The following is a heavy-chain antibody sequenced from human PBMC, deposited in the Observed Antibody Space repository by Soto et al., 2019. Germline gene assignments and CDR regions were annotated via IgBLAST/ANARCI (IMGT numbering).Heavy chain of an antibody. CDR2: IYYSGST. J-gene: IGHJ4*02. Sequence: QVQLQESGPGLVKPSQTLSLTCTVSGGSISSGGYYWSWIRQHPGKGLEWIGYIYYSGSTYYNPSLKSRVTISVDKSKNQFSLKLSSVTAADTAEYYCARGVTMVRGVIHTPYFDYWGQGTLVTVSS. V-gene: IGHV4-31*03. CDR1: GGSISSGGYY. CDR3: ARGVTMVRGVIHTPYFDY. D-gene: IGHD3-10*01.